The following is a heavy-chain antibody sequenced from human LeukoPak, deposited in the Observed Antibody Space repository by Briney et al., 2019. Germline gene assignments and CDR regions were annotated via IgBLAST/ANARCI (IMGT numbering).Heavy chain of an antibody. D-gene: IGHD3-22*01. CDR2: INTDGSST. Sequence: PGGSLRLSCAASGFTLSSYWMYWVRQAPGKGLVWVSRINTDGSSTTYADSVKGRFTISRDNAKNTLYLQMNSLRAEDTAVYYCARGHYYDSSGYYPYWGQGTLVTVSS. CDR3: ARGHYYDSSGYYPY. J-gene: IGHJ4*02. CDR1: GFTLSSYW. V-gene: IGHV3-74*01.